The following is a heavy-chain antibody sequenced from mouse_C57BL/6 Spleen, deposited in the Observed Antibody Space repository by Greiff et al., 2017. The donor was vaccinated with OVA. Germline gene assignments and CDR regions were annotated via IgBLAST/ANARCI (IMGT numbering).Heavy chain of an antibody. D-gene: IGHD1-1*01. Sequence: EVQLQQSGPELVKPGASVKISCKASGYTFTDYYMNWVKQSHGKSLEWIGDINPNNGGTSYNQKFKGKATLTVDKSSSTAYMELRSLTSEDSAVYYCARWAIITTVVATDYWGQGTTLTVSS. J-gene: IGHJ2*01. CDR2: INPNNGGT. CDR3: ARWAIITTVVATDY. V-gene: IGHV1-26*01. CDR1: GYTFTDYY.